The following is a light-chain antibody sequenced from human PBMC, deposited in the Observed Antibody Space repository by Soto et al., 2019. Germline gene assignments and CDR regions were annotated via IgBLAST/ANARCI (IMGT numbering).Light chain of an antibody. Sequence: QSALTQPAPVSGSPGQSITISCTGTSGDIGGYDYVSWYQQHPGKAPKLMIYDVSNRPSGVSNRFSGSKSGTTASLTISGLQAEDEAEYYCSSYTSSNTYVFGTGTKLTVL. CDR1: SGDIGGYDY. CDR2: DVS. V-gene: IGLV2-14*03. CDR3: SSYTSSNTYV. J-gene: IGLJ1*01.